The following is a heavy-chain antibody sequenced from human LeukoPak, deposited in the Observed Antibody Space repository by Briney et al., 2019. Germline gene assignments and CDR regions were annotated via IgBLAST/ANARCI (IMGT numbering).Heavy chain of an antibody. Sequence: ASVKVSCKASGYNYDTYGISWVRQAPGQGLEWLGWIRVQNGKTKYAQSLQGRATMTTDTSTSTAYMELRSLRSADTAVYYCASGPTRGYRFGSMGGHHFYYGMDVWGQGTTVIVSS. CDR1: GYNYDTYG. V-gene: IGHV1-18*01. J-gene: IGHJ6*02. D-gene: IGHD5-18*01. CDR3: ASGPTRGYRFGSMGGHHFYYGMDV. CDR2: IRVQNGKT.